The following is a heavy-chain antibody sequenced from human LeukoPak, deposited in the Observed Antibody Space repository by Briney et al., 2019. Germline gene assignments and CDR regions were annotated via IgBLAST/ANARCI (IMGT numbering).Heavy chain of an antibody. D-gene: IGHD5-18*01. CDR3: AKDFDAYSYGSAADY. Sequence: SGGSLRLSCAASGFTFSDYGMHWVRQAPGKGLEWVAVISYDGSNKYYADSVKGRFTISRDNSKNTLYLQMNSLRAEDTAVYYCAKDFDAYSYGSAADYWGQGTLVTVSS. V-gene: IGHV3-30*18. CDR2: ISYDGSNK. CDR1: GFTFSDYG. J-gene: IGHJ4*02.